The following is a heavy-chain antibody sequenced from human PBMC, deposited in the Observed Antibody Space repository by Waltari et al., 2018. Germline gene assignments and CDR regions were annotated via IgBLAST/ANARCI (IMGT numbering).Heavy chain of an antibody. J-gene: IGHJ4*02. CDR3: STNPPGN. V-gene: IGHV3-74*01. CDR2: VKNDGTMI. Sequence: EVQLVESGGDLVQPGGSLRLSCTVSELSSFWLDWVRQAPGKGLVWVEGVKNDGTMITYADAVRGRFTVSRDSAKKTFYLQMNSLRGEDTAVYYCSTNPPGNWGQGTLVTVSS. CDR1: ELSSFW.